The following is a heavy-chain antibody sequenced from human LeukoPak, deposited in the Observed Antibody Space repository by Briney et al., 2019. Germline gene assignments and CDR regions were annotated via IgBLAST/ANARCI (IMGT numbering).Heavy chain of an antibody. D-gene: IGHD3-16*02. CDR1: GYSFPTYW. CDR2: IDPSDSYT. CDR3: ARRELSSGYYFDY. Sequence: GESLKISCKGSGYSFPTYWISWVRQMPGKGLEWMGRIDPSDSYTNHRTSFQGHVTISTDKSISTAYLQWSSLKASDTGMYYCARRELSSGYYFDYWGQGTLVTVSS. J-gene: IGHJ4*02. V-gene: IGHV5-10-1*01.